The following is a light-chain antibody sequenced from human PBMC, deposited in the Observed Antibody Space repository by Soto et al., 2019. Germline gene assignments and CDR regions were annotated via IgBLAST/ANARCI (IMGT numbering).Light chain of an antibody. CDR1: SSNVGSNY. J-gene: IGLJ2*01. V-gene: IGLV1-47*01. CDR2: RIN. CDR3: AAWDDSLSGVV. Sequence: QSVLTQPPSASGTPGQRVIISCSGSSSNVGSNYVYWYQHLPGTAPKLLIYRINQRPSGVPDRISGSNSGTSASLAISGLRSEDEADDYCAAWDDSLSGVVFGGGTKLTVL.